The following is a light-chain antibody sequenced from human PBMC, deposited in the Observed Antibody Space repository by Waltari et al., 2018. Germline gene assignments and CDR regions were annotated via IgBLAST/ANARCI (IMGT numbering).Light chain of an antibody. Sequence: EKVMTQSPATLSVSPGETATLSCRASQSVSSNLARYQQKPGQAPRLLIYGASTRATGISARFSGSGSGTEFTLTISSLQSEDFAVYYCQQYNNWPLTFGGGTTVEIK. J-gene: IGKJ4*01. CDR1: QSVSSN. V-gene: IGKV3-15*01. CDR3: QQYNNWPLT. CDR2: GAS.